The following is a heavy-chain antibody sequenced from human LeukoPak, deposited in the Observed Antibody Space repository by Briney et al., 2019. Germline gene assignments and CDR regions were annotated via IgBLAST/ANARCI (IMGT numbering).Heavy chain of an antibody. V-gene: IGHV3-23*01. Sequence: PGGSLRLSCAASGFTFSSYAMSWVRQAPGKGLEWVSAINGGGAGTYYADSVKGRFTISRDNSKNTLYLQMNSLRGEDTAVYYCAKMVAPGNFDYGGQGTLVTVSS. CDR2: INGGGAGT. CDR1: GFTFSSYA. CDR3: AKMVAPGNFDY. J-gene: IGHJ4*02. D-gene: IGHD2-8*01.